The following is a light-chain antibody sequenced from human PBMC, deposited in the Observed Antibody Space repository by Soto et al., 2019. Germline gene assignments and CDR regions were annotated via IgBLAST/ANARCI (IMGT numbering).Light chain of an antibody. CDR2: DAS. J-gene: IGKJ4*01. V-gene: IGKV1-33*01. CDR3: QQYDNLPLT. CDR1: QDISNY. Sequence: DIQMTQSPSSLSASVGDRVTITCQASQDISNYLNWYQQKPGKAPKLLIYDASNLETGVPSRFSGSGSGTEFTFTISSLKPEDIATEYCQQYDNLPLTFGGGTKVEIK.